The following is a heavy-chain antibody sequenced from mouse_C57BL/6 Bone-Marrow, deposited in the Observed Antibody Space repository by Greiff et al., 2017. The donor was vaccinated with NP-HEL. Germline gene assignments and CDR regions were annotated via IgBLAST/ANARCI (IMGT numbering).Heavy chain of an antibody. Sequence: QVQLQQSGAELARPGASVKLSCKASGYTFTSYGISWVKQSTGQGLEWIGEIYPRSGNTYYNEKFKGKATLTADESSSTAYMELRSLTSEDSAVDFGAKDYYGSSPYYAMDYGGQGTSVTVSS. CDR2: IYPRSGNT. CDR1: GYTFTSYG. V-gene: IGHV1-81*01. D-gene: IGHD1-1*01. CDR3: AKDYYGSSPYYAMDY. J-gene: IGHJ4*01.